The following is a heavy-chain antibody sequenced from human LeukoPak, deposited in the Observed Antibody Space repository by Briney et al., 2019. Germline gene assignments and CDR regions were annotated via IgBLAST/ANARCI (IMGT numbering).Heavy chain of an antibody. CDR1: GGAFSSYA. J-gene: IGHJ5*02. V-gene: IGHV1-69*13. CDR3: ARQYYDFWSGYYKHWFDP. D-gene: IGHD3-3*01. CDR2: IIPIFGTA. Sequence: SVKVSCKASGGAFSSYAISWVRQAPGQGLEWMGGIIPIFGTANYAQKFQGRVTITADESTSTAYMELSSLRSEDTAVYYCARQYYDFWSGYYKHWFDPWGQGTLVTVSS.